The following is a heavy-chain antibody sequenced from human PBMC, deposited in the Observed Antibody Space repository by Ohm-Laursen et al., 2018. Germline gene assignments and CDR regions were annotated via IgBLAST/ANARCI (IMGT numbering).Heavy chain of an antibody. CDR1: GGSISSYY. D-gene: IGHD2-2*02. V-gene: IGHV4-59*08. CDR2: IYYSGST. Sequence: SDTLSLTWTVSGGSISSYYWSWIRQPPGKGLEWIGYIYYSGSTNYNPSLKSRVTISVDTSKNQFSLKLSSVTAADTAVYYCARGPQRSWYTYDYWGQGTLVTVSS. J-gene: IGHJ4*02. CDR3: ARGPQRSWYTYDY.